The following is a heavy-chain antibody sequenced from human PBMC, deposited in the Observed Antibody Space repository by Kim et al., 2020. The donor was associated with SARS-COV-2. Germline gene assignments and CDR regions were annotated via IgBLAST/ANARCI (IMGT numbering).Heavy chain of an antibody. CDR3: ARGALAAAGSRIDY. V-gene: IGHV4-39*01. J-gene: IGHJ4*02. D-gene: IGHD6-13*01. Sequence: NPPRKSTVTIYVDTSKTQFSLKLSSVTAADTAVYYCARGALAAAGSRIDYWGQGTLVTVSS.